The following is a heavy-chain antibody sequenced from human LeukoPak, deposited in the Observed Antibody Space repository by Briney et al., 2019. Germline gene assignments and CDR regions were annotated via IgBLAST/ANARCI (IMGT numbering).Heavy chain of an antibody. Sequence: PGGSLRLSCSASGFTFSGYAMHWVRQAPGKGLEYVSAITSNGVNTYYADSAKGRFTISRDNSKNTLFLQMGSLRAEDTAVYYCVKSYSSSWYSFDNWGQGTLVTVSS. CDR1: GFTFSGYA. J-gene: IGHJ4*02. V-gene: IGHV3-64D*06. CDR2: ITSNGVNT. CDR3: VKSYSSSWYSFDN. D-gene: IGHD6-13*01.